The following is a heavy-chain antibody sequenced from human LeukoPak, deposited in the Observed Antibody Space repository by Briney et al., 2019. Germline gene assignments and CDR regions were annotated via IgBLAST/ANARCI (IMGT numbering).Heavy chain of an antibody. CDR1: GGTFSSYA. CDR3: ARSNEAGKSSSSDY. CDR2: IIPIFGTA. V-gene: IGHV1-69*13. Sequence: SVKVSCKASGGTFSSYAISWVRQAPGQGLEWMGGIIPIFGTANYAQKFQGRVTITADESTSTAYMELSSLRSEDTAVYYCARSNEAGKSSSSDYWGQGTLVTVSS. D-gene: IGHD6-6*01. J-gene: IGHJ4*02.